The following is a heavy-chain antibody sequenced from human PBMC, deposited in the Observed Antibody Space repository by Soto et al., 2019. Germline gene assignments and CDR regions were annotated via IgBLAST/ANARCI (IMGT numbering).Heavy chain of an antibody. CDR3: AKKTWAGQLVQFHYSYGMDV. J-gene: IGHJ6*01. CDR2: ISYDGTNK. Sequence: SLRLSCAASGFTFSSYGMHWVRQAAVKLLESVAVISYDGTNKYYADSVKARFTISRDNSKNTLYLQMNCLKAEDTAVNYFAKKTWAGQLVQFHYSYGMDVWGQGTTVTVSS. V-gene: IGHV3-30*18. CDR1: GFTFSSYG. D-gene: IGHD6-13*01.